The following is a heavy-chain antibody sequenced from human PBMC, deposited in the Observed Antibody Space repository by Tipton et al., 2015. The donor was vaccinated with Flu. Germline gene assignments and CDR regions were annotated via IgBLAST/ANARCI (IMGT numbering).Heavy chain of an antibody. V-gene: IGHV4-59*01. CDR2: IYYSGTT. Sequence: TLSLTCSVSGGSIRNYYWSWIRQSPGKGLEWIGYIYYSGTTNYNSSLKSRLTMAVDTSKNEFSLKLTSVTAADTAVYFCARGRGGVVGYCTGTSCAGGDIWGRGTMVTVSS. J-gene: IGHJ3*02. D-gene: IGHD2-2*03. CDR1: GGSIRNYY. CDR3: ARGRGGVVGYCTGTSCAGGDI.